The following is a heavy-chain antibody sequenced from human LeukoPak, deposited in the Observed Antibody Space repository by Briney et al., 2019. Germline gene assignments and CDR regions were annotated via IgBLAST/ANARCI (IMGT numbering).Heavy chain of an antibody. CDR1: GFTFTSSA. CDR2: IVVGSGNT. V-gene: IGHV1-58*01. CDR3: AATYDSSGPGPYYFDY. Sequence: SVKVSCKASGFTFTSSAVQWVRQARGQRLEWIGWIVVGSGNTNYAQKFQESVTITRDMSTSTAYMELSSLRSEDTAVYYCAATYDSSGPGPYYFDYWGQGTLVTVSS. D-gene: IGHD3-22*01. J-gene: IGHJ4*02.